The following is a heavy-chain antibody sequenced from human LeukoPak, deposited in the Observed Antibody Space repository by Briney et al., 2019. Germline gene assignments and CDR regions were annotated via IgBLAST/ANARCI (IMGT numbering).Heavy chain of an antibody. CDR2: ISSSSSYI. Sequence: GGSLRLSCAASGFTFSSYSMNWVRQAPGKGLEWVSSISSSSSYIYYADSVKGRFTISRDNAKNSLYLQMNSLGAEDTAVYYCARDNLGAFDYWGQGTLVTVSS. V-gene: IGHV3-21*01. D-gene: IGHD1-26*01. CDR1: GFTFSSYS. CDR3: ARDNLGAFDY. J-gene: IGHJ4*02.